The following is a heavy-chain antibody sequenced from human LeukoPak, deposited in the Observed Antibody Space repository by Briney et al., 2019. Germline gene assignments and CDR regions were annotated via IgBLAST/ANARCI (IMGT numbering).Heavy chain of an antibody. CDR2: INPNSGGT. V-gene: IGHV1-2*02. CDR3: ATANGQRPLSSAFDY. Sequence: HRASVKVSCKPSGYTFTGYYMHWVRQAPGPGLEWMGWINPNSGGTNYAQKFQGRVTMTRDTFISTAYMELSRLRSDDTAVYYCATANGQRPLSSAFDYWGQGTLVTVSS. CDR1: GYTFTGYY. D-gene: IGHD3-10*02. J-gene: IGHJ4*02.